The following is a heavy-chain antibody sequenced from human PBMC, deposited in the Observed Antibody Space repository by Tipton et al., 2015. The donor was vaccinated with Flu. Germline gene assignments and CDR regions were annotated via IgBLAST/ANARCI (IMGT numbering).Heavy chain of an antibody. D-gene: IGHD5-18*01. V-gene: IGHV4-38-2*01. CDR2: VRQAGGP. Sequence: LRLSCSVSGDSIASPYFWGWIRHPPGKGLAWIGNVRQAGGPYYNPSLRSRLSISLDRPKNQLYLRLTSVTAADTAVYYCATREYSNYVSEPKNWFDPWGQGTLVTVSS. J-gene: IGHJ5*02. CDR1: GDSIASPYF. CDR3: ATREYSNYVSEPKNWFDP.